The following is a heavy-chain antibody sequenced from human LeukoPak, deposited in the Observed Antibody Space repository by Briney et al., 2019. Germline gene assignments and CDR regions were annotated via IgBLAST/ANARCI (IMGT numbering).Heavy chain of an antibody. V-gene: IGHV4-34*01. CDR2: INHSGST. Sequence: SETLSLTCAVYGGSFSGYYWSWIRQPPGKGLEWIGEINHSGSTNYNPSLKSRVTISVDTSKNQFSLKLSSVTAADTAVYYCAGGAAAENYWGQGTLVTVSS. CDR1: GGSFSGYY. CDR3: AGGAAAENY. J-gene: IGHJ4*02. D-gene: IGHD6-13*01.